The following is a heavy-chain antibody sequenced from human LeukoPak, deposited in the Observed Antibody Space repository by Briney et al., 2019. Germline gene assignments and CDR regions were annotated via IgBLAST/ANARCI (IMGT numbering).Heavy chain of an antibody. CDR2: IYTSGST. CDR1: GGSISSYY. J-gene: IGHJ3*02. V-gene: IGHV4-4*07. CDR3: ATVVPAANDAFDI. Sequence: SETLSLTCTVSGGSISSYYWSWIRRPAGKGLEWIGRIYTSGSTNYNPSLKSRVTMSVDTSKNQFSLKLSSVTAADTAVYYCATVVPAANDAFDIWGQGTMVTVSS. D-gene: IGHD2-2*01.